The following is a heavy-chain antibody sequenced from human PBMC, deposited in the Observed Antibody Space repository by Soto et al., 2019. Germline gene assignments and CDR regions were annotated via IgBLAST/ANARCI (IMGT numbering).Heavy chain of an antibody. D-gene: IGHD3-10*01. Sequence: QVQLQESGPGLVKPSETLSLTCTVSGGSISSYYWSWIRQPPGKGLEWIGYIYYSGSTNYNPSLKSRVTISVDTSKNQFSLKLSSVTAADTAVYYCAREGNYYGSGSYFDYWGQGTLVTVSS. CDR2: IYYSGST. V-gene: IGHV4-59*01. CDR3: AREGNYYGSGSYFDY. J-gene: IGHJ4*02. CDR1: GGSISSYY.